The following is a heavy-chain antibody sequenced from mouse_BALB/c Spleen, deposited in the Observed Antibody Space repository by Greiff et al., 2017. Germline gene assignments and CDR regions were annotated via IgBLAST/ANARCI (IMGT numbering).Heavy chain of an antibody. CDR3: AIAYYRYAMDY. CDR1: GFNIKDYY. V-gene: IGHV14-1*02. Sequence: EVQLKESGAELVRPGALVKLSCKASGFNIKDYYMHWVKQRPEQGLEWIGWIDPENGNTIYDPKFQGKASITADTSSNTAYLQLSSLTSEDTAVYYCAIAYYRYAMDYWGQGTSVTVSS. D-gene: IGHD2-14*01. J-gene: IGHJ4*01. CDR2: IDPENGNT.